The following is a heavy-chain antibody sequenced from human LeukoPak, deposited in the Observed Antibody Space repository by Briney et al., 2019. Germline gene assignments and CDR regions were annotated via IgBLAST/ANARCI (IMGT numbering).Heavy chain of an antibody. CDR3: ARDETTVVTQFAY. CDR1: RFTFSTYW. Sequence: GGSLTLSCSASRFTFSTYWMHWDRQAPGKGLVWVSRINTDGSSTNYADSVKGRLTISRENAKNTLYLQMNSLRAEDTAVYYCARDETTVVTQFAYWGQGILVTISS. D-gene: IGHD4-23*01. CDR2: INTDGSST. J-gene: IGHJ4*02. V-gene: IGHV3-74*01.